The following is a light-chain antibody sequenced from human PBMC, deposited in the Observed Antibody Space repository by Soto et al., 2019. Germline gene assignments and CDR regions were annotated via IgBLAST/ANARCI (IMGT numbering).Light chain of an antibody. CDR1: SSDVGGYNY. CDR3: CSYSSSSTDVV. J-gene: IGLJ2*01. CDR2: DVS. Sequence: QSALTQPASVSGPPGQSITISCTGTSSDVGGYNYVSWYQQHPGKAPKLMIYDVSNRPSGVSNRFSGSKSGNTASLTISGLQAEEEADYYCCSYSSSSTDVVFGGGTKLTVL. V-gene: IGLV2-14*01.